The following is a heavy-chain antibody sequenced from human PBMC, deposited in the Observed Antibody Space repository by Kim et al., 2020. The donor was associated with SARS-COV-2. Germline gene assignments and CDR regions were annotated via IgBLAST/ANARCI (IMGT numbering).Heavy chain of an antibody. CDR2: INPNSGGT. CDR3: ARAGGRRDGYNYCDY. D-gene: IGHD5-12*01. J-gene: IGHJ4*02. Sequence: ASVKVSCKASGYTFTGYYLHWVRQAPGQGLEWMGWINPNSGGTNYAQKFQGRVTMTRDTSISTAYMELSRLRSDDTAVYYCARAGGRRDGYNYCDYWGQGSLVTVSS. V-gene: IGHV1-2*02. CDR1: GYTFTGYY.